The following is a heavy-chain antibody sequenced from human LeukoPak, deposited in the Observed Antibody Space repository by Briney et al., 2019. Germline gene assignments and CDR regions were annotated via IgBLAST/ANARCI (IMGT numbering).Heavy chain of an antibody. V-gene: IGHV3-7*03. CDR1: GFTFSSYW. Sequence: RGSLRLSCAASGFTFSSYWMNWARQAPGKGLEWVASINHNGNVNYYVDSVKGRFTISRDNAKNSLYLQMSNLRAEDTAVYFCARGGGLDVWGQGATVTVSS. CDR3: ARGGGLDV. CDR2: INHNGNVN. J-gene: IGHJ6*02. D-gene: IGHD3-16*01.